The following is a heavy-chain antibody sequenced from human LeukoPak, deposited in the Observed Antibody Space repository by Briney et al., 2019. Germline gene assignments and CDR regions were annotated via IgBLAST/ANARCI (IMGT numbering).Heavy chain of an antibody. V-gene: IGHV3-33*06. D-gene: IGHD1-26*01. CDR3: AKKWSLSGSYYPLDY. CDR2: IWYDGSNK. CDR1: GFTFSSYG. Sequence: GGSLRLSCAASGFTFSSYGMPWVRQAPGKGLEWVAVIWYDGSNKYYADSVKGRFTISRDNSKNTLYLQMNSLRVEDTAVYYCAKKWSLSGSYYPLDYWGQGTLVTVSS. J-gene: IGHJ4*02.